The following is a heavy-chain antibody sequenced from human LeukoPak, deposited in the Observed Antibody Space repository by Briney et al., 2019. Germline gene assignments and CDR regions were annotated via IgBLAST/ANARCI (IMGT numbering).Heavy chain of an antibody. J-gene: IGHJ4*02. CDR2: INWNGGST. D-gene: IGHD1-26*01. V-gene: IGHV3-20*04. Sequence: PGGSLRLSCAASGFTFDDYGMSWVRQAPGKGLEWVSGINWNGGSTGYADSVKGRFTISRGNAKNSLYLQMNSLRAEDTALYYCARDGFGGSYWGYYFDYWGQGTLVTVSS. CDR3: ARDGFGGSYWGYYFDY. CDR1: GFTFDDYG.